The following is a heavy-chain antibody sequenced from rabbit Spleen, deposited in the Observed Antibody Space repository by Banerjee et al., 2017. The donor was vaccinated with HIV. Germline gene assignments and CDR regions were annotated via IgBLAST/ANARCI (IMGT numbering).Heavy chain of an antibody. Sequence: QSLEESGGDLVKPGGTLTLTCTASRFSFSSIYWICWVRQAPGKGLEWIACIDTGDGDTDYANCPKGRFTISKTSSTTVTLQMTSLTVADTATYFCARNYVNAFDPWGPGTLVTVS. V-gene: IGHV1S40*01. D-gene: IGHD1-1*01. CDR1: RFSFSSIYW. CDR3: ARNYVNAFDP. J-gene: IGHJ2*01. CDR2: IDTGDGDT.